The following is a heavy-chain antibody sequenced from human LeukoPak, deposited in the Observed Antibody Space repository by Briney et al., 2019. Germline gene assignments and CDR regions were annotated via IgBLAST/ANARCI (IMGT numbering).Heavy chain of an antibody. V-gene: IGHV4-39*01. D-gene: IGHD1-26*01. CDR1: GGSISSSSYY. J-gene: IGHJ5*02. CDR3: ARRVLGWVSWFDP. Sequence: SETLSLTCTVPGGSISSSSYYWGWIRQPPGKGLEWIGSIYYSGSTYYNPSLKSRVTISVDTSKNQFSLKLSSVTAADTAVYYCARRVLGWVSWFDPWGQGTLVTVSS. CDR2: IYYSGST.